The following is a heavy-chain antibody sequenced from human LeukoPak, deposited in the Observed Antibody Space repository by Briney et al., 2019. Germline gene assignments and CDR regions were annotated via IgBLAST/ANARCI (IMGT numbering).Heavy chain of an antibody. Sequence: SETLSLTCTVSGDSISSGDYYWSWIRQPAGKGLEWIGRISSSGSTNYNPSLKSRVTISVDTSKNQFSLKLSSVTAADTAVYYCARRVTMVRVWFDPWGQGTLVTVSS. V-gene: IGHV4-61*02. CDR2: ISSSGST. D-gene: IGHD3-10*01. J-gene: IGHJ5*02. CDR1: GDSISSGDYY. CDR3: ARRVTMVRVWFDP.